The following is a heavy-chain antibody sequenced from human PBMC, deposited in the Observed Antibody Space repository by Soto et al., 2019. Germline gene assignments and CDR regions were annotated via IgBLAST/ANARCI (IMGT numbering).Heavy chain of an antibody. V-gene: IGHV1-24*01. J-gene: IGHJ5*02. CDR1: GYTLTELS. D-gene: IGHD3-16*01. CDR2: FDPEDGET. CDR3: ATTMITFGGVYVNWFDP. Sequence: ASVKVSCKVSGYTLTELSMHWVRQAPGKGLEWMGGFDPEDGETIYAQKFQGRVTMTEDTSTDTAYMELSSLGSEDTAVYYCATTMITFGGVYVNWFDPWGQGTLVTVSS.